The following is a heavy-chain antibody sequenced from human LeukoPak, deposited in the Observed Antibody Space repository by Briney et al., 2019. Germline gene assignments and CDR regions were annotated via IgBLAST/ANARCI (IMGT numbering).Heavy chain of an antibody. CDR1: GGSFSGYY. Sequence: SETLSLTCAVYGGSFSGYYWSWIRQPPGKGLEWIGEINHSGSTNYNPSLKSRVTISVDTSKNQFSLKLSSVTAADTAVYYCARRNPSSGYDPWGQGTLVTVSS. V-gene: IGHV4-34*01. CDR3: ARRNPSSGYDP. D-gene: IGHD3-22*01. CDR2: INHSGST. J-gene: IGHJ5*02.